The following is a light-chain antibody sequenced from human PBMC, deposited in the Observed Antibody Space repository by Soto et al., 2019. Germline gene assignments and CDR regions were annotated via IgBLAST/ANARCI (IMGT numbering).Light chain of an antibody. Sequence: QSVLTQPASVSGSPGQSITISCTGTSSDVGGYNYVSWYQQHPGKAPKVMIYDVSKRPSGISNRFSGSKSGNTASLTISGLQVEDEADYYCSSYTSGITRLVFGGGTKLTVL. CDR1: SSDVGGYNY. J-gene: IGLJ2*01. CDR2: DVS. CDR3: SSYTSGITRLV. V-gene: IGLV2-14*03.